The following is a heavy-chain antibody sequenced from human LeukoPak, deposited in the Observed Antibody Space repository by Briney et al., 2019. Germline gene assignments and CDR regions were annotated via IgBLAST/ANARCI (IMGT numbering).Heavy chain of an antibody. J-gene: IGHJ5*02. Sequence: ASVKVSCKASGYTFTGYYMHWVRQAPGQGLEWMGWINPNSGGTNYAQKFQGRVTMTRDTSISTAYMELSRLRSDDTAVYYCARCTAGWFGDLTRFDPWGQGTLVTVPS. CDR1: GYTFTGYY. V-gene: IGHV1-2*02. CDR2: INPNSGGT. D-gene: IGHD3-10*01. CDR3: ARCTAGWFGDLTRFDP.